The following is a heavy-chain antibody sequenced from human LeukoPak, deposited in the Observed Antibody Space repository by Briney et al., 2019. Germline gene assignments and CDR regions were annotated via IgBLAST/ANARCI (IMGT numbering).Heavy chain of an antibody. J-gene: IGHJ4*02. Sequence: PGGSLRLSCAVSGFTFSSYVMSWVRQAPGMGLEWVSTISGGGGKAYYSDAVKGRFTISRDNSKNTLYLQMNSLRAEDTAVYYCAKQIAVAGRFSYWGQGTLVTVSS. CDR1: GFTFSSYV. D-gene: IGHD6-19*01. CDR2: ISGGGGKA. CDR3: AKQIAVAGRFSY. V-gene: IGHV3-23*01.